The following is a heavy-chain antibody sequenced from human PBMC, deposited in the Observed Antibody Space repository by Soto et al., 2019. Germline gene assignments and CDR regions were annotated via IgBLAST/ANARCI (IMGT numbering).Heavy chain of an antibody. Sequence: SETLSLTCTVSGGSISSSSYYWGWISQPPGKGLEWIGSIYYSGSTYYNTSLKSRVTISVDTSKNQFSLQLNSVTPEDTAVYYCARSAYNSSSSAGLNRLDYLGQGTLVTVSS. CDR2: IYYSGST. CDR1: GGSISSSSYY. J-gene: IGHJ4*02. V-gene: IGHV4-39*01. CDR3: ARSAYNSSSSAGLNRLDY. D-gene: IGHD6-6*01.